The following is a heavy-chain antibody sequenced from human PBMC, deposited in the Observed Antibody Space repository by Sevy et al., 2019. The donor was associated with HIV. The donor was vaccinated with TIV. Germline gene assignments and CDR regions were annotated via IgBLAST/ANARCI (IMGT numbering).Heavy chain of an antibody. V-gene: IGHV3-30-3*01. CDR3: ARPRANYVDHYFFYAMDV. Sequence: GGSLRLSCAASGFAFSNYYAMHWVRQAPGKGLEWVALISYDGSDKYYGDSEKGGFTISRDNFKNTLYLQMNSLTTEDTAVYYCARPRANYVDHYFFYAMDVWGQGTTVTVSS. D-gene: IGHD4-17*01. J-gene: IGHJ6*02. CDR1: GFAFSNYYA. CDR2: ISYDGSDK.